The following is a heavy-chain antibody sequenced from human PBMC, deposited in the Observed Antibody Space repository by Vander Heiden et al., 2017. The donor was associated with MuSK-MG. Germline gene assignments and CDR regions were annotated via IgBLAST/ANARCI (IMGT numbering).Heavy chain of an antibody. V-gene: IGHV3-7*03. CDR1: GFTFSTNW. CDR3: ARVVYSSGWYWDD. D-gene: IGHD6-13*01. Sequence: EVQLVESGGGLVQPGGSLRLSCAASGFTFSTNWMTWVRQAPGKGLEWVVNIKQDGNEIYYVDSVKGRFTISRDNAKNSLYLEMNSLRAEDTAMYYWARVVYSSGWYWDDCGQGTLVTVSS. J-gene: IGHJ4*02. CDR2: IKQDGNEI.